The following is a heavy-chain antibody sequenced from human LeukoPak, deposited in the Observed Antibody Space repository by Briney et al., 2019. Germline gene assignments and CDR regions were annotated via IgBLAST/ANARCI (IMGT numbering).Heavy chain of an antibody. CDR2: ISGGGGST. J-gene: IGHJ4*02. CDR3: ARPEQWLVLGYFDY. Sequence: GGSLRLSCAASGFTFSSYAMSWVRQAPGKGLEWVSAISGGGGSTYYADSVKGRFTISRDNSKNTLSLQMNSLRAEDTAVYYCARPEQWLVLGYFDYWGQGTLVTVSS. V-gene: IGHV3-23*01. D-gene: IGHD6-19*01. CDR1: GFTFSSYA.